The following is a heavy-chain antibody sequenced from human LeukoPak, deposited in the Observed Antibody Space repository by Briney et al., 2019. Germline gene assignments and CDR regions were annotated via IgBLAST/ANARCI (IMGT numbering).Heavy chain of an antibody. CDR3: ARRSIYTYYYDSSGYAIPFFADY. Sequence: PSQTLSLTCTVSGGSISSSSYYWGWIRQPLGKGLEWIGSIYYSGSTYYNPSLTSRVTISVDTSQNQFSLKLSSVTAADTAVYYCARRSIYTYYYDSSGYAIPFFADYWGQGTLVTVSS. J-gene: IGHJ4*02. V-gene: IGHV4-39*01. CDR2: IYYSGST. D-gene: IGHD3-22*01. CDR1: GGSISSSSYY.